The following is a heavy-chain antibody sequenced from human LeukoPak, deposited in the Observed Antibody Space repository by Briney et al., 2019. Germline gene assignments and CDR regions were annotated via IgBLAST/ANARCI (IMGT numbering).Heavy chain of an antibody. J-gene: IGHJ5*02. V-gene: IGHV1-46*01. CDR1: GYTFTSYY. D-gene: IGHD6-13*01. Sequence: ASVKVSCKASGYTFTSYYMHWVRQAPGQGLEWMGIINLSGASTNYAQKFQGRVNMTRDTSTNTVYMELGSLRSEDTAVYYCARVAAAGFAYDKFDPWGQGTLVTVSS. CDR3: ARVAAAGFAYDKFDP. CDR2: INLSGAST.